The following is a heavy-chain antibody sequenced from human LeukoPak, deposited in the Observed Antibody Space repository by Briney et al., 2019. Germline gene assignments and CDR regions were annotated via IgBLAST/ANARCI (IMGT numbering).Heavy chain of an antibody. Sequence: KTSETLSLTCTVSGGSISTYYWSWIRQPPGKGLEWIGYIYYSGSTNYNPSLKSRVTISVDTSKNQFSLKPSSVTAADTAVYYCARDPSGSYYLSGAFDIWGQGTMVAVSS. CDR2: IYYSGST. D-gene: IGHD1-26*01. J-gene: IGHJ3*02. V-gene: IGHV4-59*01. CDR1: GGSISTYY. CDR3: ARDPSGSYYLSGAFDI.